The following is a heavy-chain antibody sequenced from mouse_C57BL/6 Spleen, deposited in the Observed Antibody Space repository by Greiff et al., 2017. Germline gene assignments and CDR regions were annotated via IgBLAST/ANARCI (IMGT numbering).Heavy chain of an antibody. J-gene: IGHJ3*01. CDR2: IHPNSGST. Sequence: VQLQQPGAELVKPGASVKLSCKASGYTFTSYWMHWVKQRPGQGLEWIGMIHPNSGSTNYNEKFKSKATLTVDKSSSTAYMQLSSLTSEDSAVYYCARCRDSYYAWFAYWGQGTLVTVSA. CDR1: GYTFTSYW. V-gene: IGHV1-64*01. CDR3: ARCRDSYYAWFAY. D-gene: IGHD2-3*01.